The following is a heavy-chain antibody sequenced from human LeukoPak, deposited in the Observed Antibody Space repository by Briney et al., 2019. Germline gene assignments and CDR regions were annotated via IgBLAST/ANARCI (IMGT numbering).Heavy chain of an antibody. Sequence: PGGSLRLSCGASGFIFSDYWMTWVRQAPGKGLEWVANIKHDGSDKYYLDSAKGRFTISRDNAKNSLYLQMNSLRDEDTAVYYCARNDYFRFDYWGHGTPVTVSS. CDR3: ARNDYFRFDY. J-gene: IGHJ4*01. CDR2: IKHDGSDK. D-gene: IGHD3-16*01. CDR1: GFIFSDYW. V-gene: IGHV3-7*01.